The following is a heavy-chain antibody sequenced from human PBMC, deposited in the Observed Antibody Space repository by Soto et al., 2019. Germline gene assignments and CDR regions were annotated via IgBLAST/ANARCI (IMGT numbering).Heavy chain of an antibody. CDR3: ARDDKYVCPGLNY. Sequence: QVQLVESGGGVVQPGTSLRLSCAAAGFLFSRFGMHWVRQAPGKGLEWVAVIVNHGGRKDYADSVRGRFTSSRANSRNTVLLERTSRRVGATDIYYCARDDKYVCPGLNYCAPGTLVTVAS. CDR1: GFLFSRFG. CDR2: IVNHGGRK. J-gene: IGHJ4*02. D-gene: IGHD3-16*01. V-gene: IGHV3-33*01.